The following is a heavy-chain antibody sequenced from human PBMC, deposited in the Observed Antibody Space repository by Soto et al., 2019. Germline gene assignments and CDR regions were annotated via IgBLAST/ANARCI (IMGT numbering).Heavy chain of an antibody. Sequence: GSLRLSCAASGFIFENFGMSWVRQAPGRGLEWISSISGSGFKKYYADSVKGRFTISRDNSKSTVYLELNNLSAEDTAVYHCAKNQGVELVPLATVDWFDPWGQGSVVTVSS. D-gene: IGHD6-19*01. V-gene: IGHV3-23*01. CDR1: GFIFENFG. CDR3: AKNQGVELVPLATVDWFDP. CDR2: ISGSGFKK. J-gene: IGHJ5*02.